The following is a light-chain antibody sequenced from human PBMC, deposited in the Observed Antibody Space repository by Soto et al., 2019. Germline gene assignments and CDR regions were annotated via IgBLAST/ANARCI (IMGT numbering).Light chain of an antibody. J-gene: IGKJ2*01. CDR3: QQYNSYSMYT. CDR2: DAS. V-gene: IGKV1-5*01. Sequence: DIQMTQSPSTLSASVGDRVTITCRARQSISNWLAWYQQKPGKAPKLLIYDASILESGVPSRFSGSRSGTQFTLTISSLQPDDFATYYCQQYNSYSMYTFGQGTKLEIK. CDR1: QSISNW.